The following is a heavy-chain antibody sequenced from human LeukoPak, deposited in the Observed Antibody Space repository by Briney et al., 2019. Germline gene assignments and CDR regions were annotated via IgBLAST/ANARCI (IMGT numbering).Heavy chain of an antibody. J-gene: IGHJ4*02. V-gene: IGHV3-23*01. CDR1: GFTFSSYA. CDR3: ARARGSYSFDC. D-gene: IGHD3-10*01. Sequence: GGSLRLSCAASGFTFSSYAMSWVRQAPGKGLEWVSAISGSGGSTYYADSVKGRFTISRDNSKNTLYLQMNSLRAEDAAVYYCARARGSYSFDCWGQGTLVTVSS. CDR2: ISGSGGST.